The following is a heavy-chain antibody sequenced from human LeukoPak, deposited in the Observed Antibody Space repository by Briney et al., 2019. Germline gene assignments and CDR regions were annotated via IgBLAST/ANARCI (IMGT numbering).Heavy chain of an antibody. V-gene: IGHV3-33*01. CDR2: IWYDGSNK. CDR1: GFTFSSYG. Sequence: PGRSLRLSCAASGFTFSSYGMPWVRQAPGKGLEWVAVIWYDGSNKYYADSVKGRFTISRDNSKNTLYLQMNSLRAEDTAVYYCARGNNYDFWDWGQGTLVTVSS. CDR3: ARGNNYDFWD. D-gene: IGHD3-3*01. J-gene: IGHJ4*02.